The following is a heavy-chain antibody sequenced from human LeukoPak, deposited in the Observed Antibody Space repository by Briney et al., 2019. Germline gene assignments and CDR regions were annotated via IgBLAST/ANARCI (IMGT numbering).Heavy chain of an antibody. Sequence: GGSLRLSCSASGFTFSSYAMHWVRQAPGKGLEYVSAISPDGGNTYYADSVKGRFSISRDNSKNTLYLQMNSLRAEDTAVYYCARVEDYWGQGTLVTVSS. CDR1: GFTFSSYA. J-gene: IGHJ4*02. CDR3: ARVEDY. CDR2: ISPDGGNT. V-gene: IGHV3-64*04.